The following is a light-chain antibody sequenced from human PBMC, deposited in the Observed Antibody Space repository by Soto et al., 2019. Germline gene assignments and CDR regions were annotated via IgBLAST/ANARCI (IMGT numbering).Light chain of an antibody. CDR1: QSVSSSY. Sequence: EIVLTQSPGTLSLSPGERATLSCRASQSVSSSYLAWYQQKPGQAPRLRIYGASSRATGIPDRFSGSGSGTDFTRTISRLEPEDFAVYYCQQYDSSPLTCGGGTKVEIK. V-gene: IGKV3-20*01. CDR2: GAS. CDR3: QQYDSSPLT. J-gene: IGKJ4*01.